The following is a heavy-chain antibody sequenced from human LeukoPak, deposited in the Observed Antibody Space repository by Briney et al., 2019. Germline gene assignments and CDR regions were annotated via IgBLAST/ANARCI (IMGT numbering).Heavy chain of an antibody. V-gene: IGHV4-59*08. CDR1: GGSISSYY. J-gene: IGHJ4*02. D-gene: IGHD2-15*01. CDR3: ARSGSGRLFDY. CDR2: IYYSGST. Sequence: PSETLSLTCTVSGGSISSYYWSWIRQPPGKGLEWFGYIYYSGSTNYNPSLKSRVTISVDTSKNQFSLKLSSVTAADTAVYYCARSGSGRLFDYWGQGTLVTVSS.